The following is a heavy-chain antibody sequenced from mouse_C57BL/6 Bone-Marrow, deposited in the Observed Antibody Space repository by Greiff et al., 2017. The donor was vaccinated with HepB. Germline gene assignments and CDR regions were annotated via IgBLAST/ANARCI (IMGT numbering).Heavy chain of an antibody. CDR2: IHPNSGST. D-gene: IGHD1-1*01. CDR3: ARGGTVVAPGFAY. Sequence: QVQLQQSGAELVKPGASVKLSCKASGYTFTSYWMHWVKQRPGQGLEWIGMIHPNSGSTNYNEKFKSKATLTVDKSSSTAYMQLSSLTSEDSAVYYCARGGTVVAPGFAYWGQGTLVTVSA. J-gene: IGHJ3*01. CDR1: GYTFTSYW. V-gene: IGHV1-64*01.